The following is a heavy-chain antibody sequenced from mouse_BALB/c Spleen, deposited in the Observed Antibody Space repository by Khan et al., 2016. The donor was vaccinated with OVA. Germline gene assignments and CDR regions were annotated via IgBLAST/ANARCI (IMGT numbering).Heavy chain of an antibody. Sequence: DLVKPGASVKLSCKASGYTFTSYWINWIKQRPGQGLEWIGRISPGSGTTYYNEMFKGKATLTVDTSSSTAYIQLSSLSSEDAAFYVCARENYYGSSHYAIDYWGQGTSVTVSS. V-gene: IGHV1S41*01. D-gene: IGHD1-1*01. CDR3: ARENYYGSSHYAIDY. CDR1: GYTFTSYW. J-gene: IGHJ4*01. CDR2: ISPGSGTT.